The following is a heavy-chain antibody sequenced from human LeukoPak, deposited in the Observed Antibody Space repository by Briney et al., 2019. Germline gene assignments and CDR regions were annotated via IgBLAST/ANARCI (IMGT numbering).Heavy chain of an antibody. CDR3: AKDARRDGYSYDY. CDR2: ISASGGTT. V-gene: IGHV3-23*01. Sequence: GGSLRLSCAASGFTFSNYAMNWVRQAPGKGLEWVSGISASGGTTNYADSVKGRFTISGDNSNNTLYLQMNSLRAEDTAVYYCAKDARRDGYSYDYWGQGTLVTVSS. CDR1: GFTFSNYA. J-gene: IGHJ4*02. D-gene: IGHD5-24*01.